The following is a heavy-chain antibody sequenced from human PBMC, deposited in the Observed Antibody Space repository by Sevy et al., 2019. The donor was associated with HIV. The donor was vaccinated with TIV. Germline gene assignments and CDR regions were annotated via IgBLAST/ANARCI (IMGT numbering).Heavy chain of an antibody. CDR2: ISAYNGDT. V-gene: IGHV1-18*01. J-gene: IGHJ3*02. CDR1: GYTFTSYG. CDR3: ARGYYDFWSGYYRRDAFDS. D-gene: IGHD3-3*01. Sequence: ASVKVSCKASGYTFTSYGISWVRQAPGQGLEWMGWISAYNGDTNYVQKLQGRVTMTTDTSTSTAYMELTSLRSDDTAVYFCARGYYDFWSGYYRRDAFDSWGQGTRVTVSS.